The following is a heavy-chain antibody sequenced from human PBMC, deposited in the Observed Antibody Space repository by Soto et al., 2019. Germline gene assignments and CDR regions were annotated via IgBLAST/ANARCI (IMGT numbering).Heavy chain of an antibody. CDR1: GLTFSIYW. CDR3: ARDRGYDSFDY. D-gene: IGHD5-12*01. J-gene: IGHJ4*02. V-gene: IGHV3-7*04. CDR2: IKEDGSEK. Sequence: EVQLVESGGGLVQPGGSLRLSCAASGLTFSIYWMNWVRQAPGKGLEWVANIKEDGSEKYYVDSVKGRFTISRDNAKNSLYLQMNSLRAEDTAVYYCARDRGYDSFDYWGQGTLVTVSS.